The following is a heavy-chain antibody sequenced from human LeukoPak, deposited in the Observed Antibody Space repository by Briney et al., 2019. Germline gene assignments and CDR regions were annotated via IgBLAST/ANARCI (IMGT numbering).Heavy chain of an antibody. CDR1: GFTFSSYG. CDR2: ISYDGSNK. J-gene: IGHJ4*02. CDR3: AKDIAAADPPYYFDY. D-gene: IGHD6-13*01. Sequence: PGGSLRLSCAASGFTFSSYGMHWVRQAPGKGLEWVAVISYDGSNKYYADSVKGRFTISRDNSKNTLYLQMNSLRAEDTAVYYCAKDIAAADPPYYFDYWGQGTLVTVSS. V-gene: IGHV3-30*18.